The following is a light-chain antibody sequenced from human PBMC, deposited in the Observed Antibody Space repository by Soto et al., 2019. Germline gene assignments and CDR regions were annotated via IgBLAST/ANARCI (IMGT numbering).Light chain of an antibody. CDR1: QDIRKD. Sequence: AIQMTQSPSSLSASVGDRVTITCRASQDIRKDLAWYPQKPGKAPQILIYGASTLQTGVASMFSGRGCETDFTLTISSLQYEDSGAYYCLLDYNYPFTFSQGTKVDIK. CDR3: LLDYNYPFT. CDR2: GAS. J-gene: IGKJ2*01. V-gene: IGKV1-6*01.